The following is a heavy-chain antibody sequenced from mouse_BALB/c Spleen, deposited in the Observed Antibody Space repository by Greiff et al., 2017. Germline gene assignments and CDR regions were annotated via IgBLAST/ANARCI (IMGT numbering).Heavy chain of an antibody. CDR2: IWSGGST. CDR1: GFSLTSYG. J-gene: IGHJ4*01. Sequence: VQRVESGPGLVQPSQSLSITCTVSGFSLTSYGVHWVRQSPGKGLEWLGVIWSGGSTDYNAAFISRLSISKDNSKSQVFFKMNSLQADDTAIYYCARKKPDLREAMDYWGQGTSVTVSS. V-gene: IGHV2-4-1*01. CDR3: ARKKPDLREAMDY. D-gene: IGHD1-1*01.